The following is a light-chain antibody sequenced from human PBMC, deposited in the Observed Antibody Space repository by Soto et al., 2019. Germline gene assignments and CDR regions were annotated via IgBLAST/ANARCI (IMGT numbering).Light chain of an antibody. J-gene: IGKJ4*01. CDR1: QSVGNS. V-gene: IGKV3-11*01. CDR2: EAS. Sequence: EVVLTQSPATLSLSPGERATLSCRASQSVGNSLAWYQQQPGQAPGLLIYEASTRATGIPARFSGSGSGTDFTLTVSSLEPEDFAVYYCQQHVHWPLTFGGGTKVEIK. CDR3: QQHVHWPLT.